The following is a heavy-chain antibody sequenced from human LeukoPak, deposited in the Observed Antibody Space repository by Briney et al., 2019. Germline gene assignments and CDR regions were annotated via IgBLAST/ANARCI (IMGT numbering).Heavy chain of an antibody. CDR1: GGSISSYY. V-gene: IGHV4-4*07. CDR3: AGAYGDYSPFDY. CDR2: MYTSGST. D-gene: IGHD4-17*01. Sequence: SETLSLTCTVSGGSISSYYWSWIRPPAGKGLEWIGRMYTSGSTNYNPSLKSRVTMSVDTSKNQFSLKLSSVTAADTAVYYCAGAYGDYSPFDYWGQGTLVTVSS. J-gene: IGHJ4*02.